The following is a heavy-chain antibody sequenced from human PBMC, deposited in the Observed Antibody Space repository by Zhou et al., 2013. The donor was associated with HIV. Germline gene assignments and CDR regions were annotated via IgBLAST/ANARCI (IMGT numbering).Heavy chain of an antibody. Sequence: QVRLVQSGTEVKRPGSSVKVSCKASEGTFTSYVISWVRQAPGQGLEWMGWIIPVFGTTKYAQNFQDRVTITADESATTVYMELSSLRSEDTAVYYCARERASLPTVMPGNYGMDVWGQGTTVTVSS. CDR3: ARERASLPTVMPGNYGMDV. CDR2: IIPVFGTT. D-gene: IGHD2-2*01. V-gene: IGHV1-69*13. CDR1: EGTFTSYV. J-gene: IGHJ6*02.